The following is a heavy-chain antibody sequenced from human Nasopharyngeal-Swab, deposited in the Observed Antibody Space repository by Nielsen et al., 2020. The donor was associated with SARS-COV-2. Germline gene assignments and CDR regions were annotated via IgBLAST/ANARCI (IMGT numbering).Heavy chain of an antibody. CDR3: ARSAVGIRGVLDK. J-gene: IGHJ3*02. V-gene: IGHV3-74*01. CDR2: INGDGTWI. Sequence: GESLKISCVASGFSFTTYWMHWVRQAPGKGLVWVSRINGDGTWISCADSVKGRFTISRDNSKNTVYLQMNSLGGDDTAVYYCARSAVGIRGVLDKWGPGTKVTVSP. D-gene: IGHD3-10*01. CDR1: GFSFTTYW.